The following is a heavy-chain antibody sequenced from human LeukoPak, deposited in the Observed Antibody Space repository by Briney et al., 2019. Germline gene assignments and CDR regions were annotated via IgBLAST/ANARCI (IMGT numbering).Heavy chain of an antibody. CDR2: NYPGDSDT. Sequence: GESLKISCKGSGYSFTSYWICWVRQMPGKGLEWMGINYPGDSDTRYSPSFQGQVTISADKSISTACLQWSSLKASDTAMYYCARVSITGSLGFDAFDIWGQGTMVTVSS. J-gene: IGHJ3*02. CDR1: GYSFTSYW. D-gene: IGHD1-20*01. CDR3: ARVSITGSLGFDAFDI. V-gene: IGHV5-51*01.